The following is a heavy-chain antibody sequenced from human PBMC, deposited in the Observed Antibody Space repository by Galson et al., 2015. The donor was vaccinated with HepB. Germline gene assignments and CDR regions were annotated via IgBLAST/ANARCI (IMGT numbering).Heavy chain of an antibody. J-gene: IGHJ4*02. CDR2: IKRKTDGETT. V-gene: IGHV3-15*01. CDR3: STDPYYDLWTGYSDFAY. Sequence: SLRLSCATSGFTFTNAWMRWVRQAPGKGLEWVGRIKRKTDGETTDYAAPVKGRFSISRDDSKNTVYLQMNSLKTEDTAVYYCSTDPYYDLWTGYSDFAYWGQGALVTVSS. CDR1: GFTFTNAW. D-gene: IGHD3-3*01.